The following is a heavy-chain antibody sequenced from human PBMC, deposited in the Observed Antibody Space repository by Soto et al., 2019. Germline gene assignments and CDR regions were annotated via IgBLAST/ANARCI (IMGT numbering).Heavy chain of an antibody. J-gene: IGHJ6*02. V-gene: IGHV4-31*03. CDR2: IYYSGST. CDR1: GGSISSGGYY. Sequence: SETLSLTCTVSGGSISSGGYYWSWIRQHPGKGLEWIGYIYYSGSTYYNPSLKSRVTISVDTSKNQFSLKLSSVTAADTAVYYCARAGYDFWSGYYTPYYYGMDVWGQGTTVTVSS. CDR3: ARAGYDFWSGYYTPYYYGMDV. D-gene: IGHD3-3*01.